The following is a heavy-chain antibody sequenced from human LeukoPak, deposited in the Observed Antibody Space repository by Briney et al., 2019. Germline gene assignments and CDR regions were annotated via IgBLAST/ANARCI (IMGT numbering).Heavy chain of an antibody. CDR3: ARESGDLDFDWLPLDAFDI. J-gene: IGHJ3*02. V-gene: IGHV3-11*01. CDR2: ISRSGSTI. Sequence: PGGSLRLSCAASGFTFSDYYMSWIHQAPGKGLEWVSYISRSGSTIYYADSVKGRFTISRDNAKNSLYLQMNSLRAEDTAVYYCARESGDLDFDWLPLDAFDIWGQGTMVTVSS. D-gene: IGHD3-9*01. CDR1: GFTFSDYY.